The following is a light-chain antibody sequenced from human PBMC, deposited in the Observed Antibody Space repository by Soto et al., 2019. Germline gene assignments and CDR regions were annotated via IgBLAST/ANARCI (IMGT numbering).Light chain of an antibody. CDR1: QSVSSSH. CDR2: AAS. Sequence: EIVLTQSPGTLSLSPGERATLSCRASQSVSSSHLAWYQHKPGQAPRLLIYAASSRATGSPDRFSGGGSGTDFTLTISRLEPEDFAVYYCQQRSNWPSTFGGGTKVEIK. CDR3: QQRSNWPST. V-gene: IGKV3D-20*02. J-gene: IGKJ4*01.